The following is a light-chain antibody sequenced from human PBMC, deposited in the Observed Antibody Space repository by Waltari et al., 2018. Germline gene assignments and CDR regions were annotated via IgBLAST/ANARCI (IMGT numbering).Light chain of an antibody. Sequence: QSALTPPPSASGSPGQSVTISCTGTNSDVGGYDFVSWYQRHPGKAPKLMIYEVTERPAVGPDRSAGSTSGTTSCLSVPGLLAGEEADYYCSSFTAVDNGVCGRWTKLTVL. CDR1: NSDVGGYDF. CDR3: SSFTAVDNGV. V-gene: IGLV2-8*01. CDR2: EVT. J-gene: IGLJ3*02.